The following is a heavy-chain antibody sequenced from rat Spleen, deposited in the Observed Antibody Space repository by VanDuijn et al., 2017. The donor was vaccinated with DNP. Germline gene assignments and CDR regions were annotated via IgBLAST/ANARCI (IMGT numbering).Heavy chain of an antibody. CDR2: INKDSSTI. V-gene: IGHV4-2*01. CDR3: ARHLRRAPGFAY. J-gene: IGHJ3*01. D-gene: IGHD1-11*01. Sequence: EVKLVESGGVLVQPGRSLKLSCAASGFNLNDYWMGWVRQAPGKGLEWIGEINKDSSTIKYSPSLKDKFAISRDNAQNTLYLQKSKLGSEDTAIYYCARHLRRAPGFAYWGQGTLVTVSS. CDR1: GFNLNDYW.